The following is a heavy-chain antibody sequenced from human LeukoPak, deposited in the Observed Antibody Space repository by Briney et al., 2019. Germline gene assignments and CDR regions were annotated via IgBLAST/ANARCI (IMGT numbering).Heavy chain of an antibody. D-gene: IGHD3-3*01. Sequence: ASVKVSCKASGYTFTGYYMHWVRQAPGQGLEWMGWINPNSGGTNYAQKFQGRVTMTRDTSISTAYMELSRLRSDDTAVYYCARDIGSSGTISGVVIIPSLYFDYWGQGTLVTVSS. CDR2: INPNSGGT. J-gene: IGHJ4*02. V-gene: IGHV1-2*02. CDR3: ARDIGSSGTISGVVIIPSLYFDY. CDR1: GYTFTGYY.